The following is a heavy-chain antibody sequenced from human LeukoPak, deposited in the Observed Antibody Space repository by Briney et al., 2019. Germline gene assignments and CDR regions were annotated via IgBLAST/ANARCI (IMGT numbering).Heavy chain of an antibody. J-gene: IGHJ6*03. V-gene: IGHV1-18*01. CDR2: ISAYNGNT. CDR3: AREGRIEGRYYYYYYMDV. Sequence: ASVRVSCKASGYTFTSYGISWVRQAPGQGLEWMGWISAYNGNTNYAQKLQGRVTMTTDTSTSTAYMELRSLRSDDTAVYYCAREGRIEGRYYYYYYMDVWGKGTTVTVSS. CDR1: GYTFTSYG. D-gene: IGHD3-10*01.